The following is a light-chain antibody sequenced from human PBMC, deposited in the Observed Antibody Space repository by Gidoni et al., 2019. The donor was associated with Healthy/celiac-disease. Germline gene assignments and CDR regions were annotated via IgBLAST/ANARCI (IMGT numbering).Light chain of an antibody. CDR2: DAS. CDR1: QSISSW. Sequence: DIQMTQSPSTLSASVGDRVTITCRASQSISSWLAWYQQKPGKAPKLLIYDASSLESGVPSRFSGSGSGTELTLTISSLQPDDFATYYCQQYNSYSRTFGQXTKVEIK. J-gene: IGKJ1*01. CDR3: QQYNSYSRT. V-gene: IGKV1-5*01.